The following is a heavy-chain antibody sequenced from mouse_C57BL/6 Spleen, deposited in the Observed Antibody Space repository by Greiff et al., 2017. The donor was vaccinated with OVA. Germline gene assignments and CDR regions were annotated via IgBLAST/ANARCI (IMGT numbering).Heavy chain of an antibody. V-gene: IGHV5-4*01. CDR3: AREGDYYYGSRGYFDV. J-gene: IGHJ1*03. CDR2: ISDGRSYT. D-gene: IGHD1-1*01. CDR1: GFTFSSYA. Sequence: EVKLVESGGGLVKPGGSLKLSCAASGFTFSSYAMSWVRQTPEKRLEWVATISDGRSYTYYPDNVKGRFTISRDNAKNNLYLQMSHLKSEDTAMYYCAREGDYYYGSRGYFDVWGTGTTVTVSS.